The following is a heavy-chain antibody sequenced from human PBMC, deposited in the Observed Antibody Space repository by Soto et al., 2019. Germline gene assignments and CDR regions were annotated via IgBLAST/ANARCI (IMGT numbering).Heavy chain of an antibody. V-gene: IGHV4-59*01. CDR2: IYSSGSP. CDR1: GGSTSGYY. J-gene: IGHJ5*02. Sequence: PSETLSLTCTVSGGSTSGYYWSWIRQPPEKGLEWIGYIYSSGSPHHNPSLRSRVIISEDRSKNQIYLKLNSVTAADTAVYYCAREYYYDSSGIGFDPWGPGTLVTVSS. D-gene: IGHD3-22*01. CDR3: AREYYYDSSGIGFDP.